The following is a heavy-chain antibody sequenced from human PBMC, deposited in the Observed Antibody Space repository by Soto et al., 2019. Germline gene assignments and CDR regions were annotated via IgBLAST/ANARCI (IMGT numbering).Heavy chain of an antibody. Sequence: PSETLSLTCTVSGGSISSGGYYWSWIRQHPGKGLEWIGYIYYSGSTYYNPSLKSRVTISVDTSKNQFSLKLSSVTAADTAVYYCARARLHYYDSSGYPATEIGYWGQGTLVTVSS. V-gene: IGHV4-31*02. J-gene: IGHJ4*02. CDR1: GGSISSGGYY. CDR3: ARARLHYYDSSGYPATEIGY. CDR2: IYYSGST. D-gene: IGHD3-22*01.